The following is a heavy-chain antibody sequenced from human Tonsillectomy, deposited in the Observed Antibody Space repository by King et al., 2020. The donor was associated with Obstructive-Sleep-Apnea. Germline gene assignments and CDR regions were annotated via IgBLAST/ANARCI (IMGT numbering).Heavy chain of an antibody. J-gene: IGHJ4*02. V-gene: IGHV3-7*01. CDR1: GFTFSSYW. CDR3: AREGTPRGYSYGPPEYYFDY. D-gene: IGHD5-18*01. CDR2: IKQDGSEK. Sequence: VQLVESGGGLVQPGGSLRLSCAASGFTFSSYWMSWVRQAPGKGLEWVANIKQDGSEKYYVDSVKGRFTISRDNAKNSLYLQMNSLRAEDTAVYYCAREGTPRGYSYGPPEYYFDYWGQGTLVTVSS.